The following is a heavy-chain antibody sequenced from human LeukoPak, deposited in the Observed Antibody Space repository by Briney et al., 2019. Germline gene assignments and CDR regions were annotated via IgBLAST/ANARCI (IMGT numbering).Heavy chain of an antibody. CDR2: IYPGDSDT. CDR1: GYSFTSYW. Sequence: GESLKISCKGSGYSFTSYWIGWVRRMPGKGLEWMGIIYPGDSDTRYSPSFQGQVTIPADKSISTAYLQWSSLKASDTAMYYCARRDGSGSYRDYNWFDPWGQGTLVTVSS. V-gene: IGHV5-51*01. D-gene: IGHD3-10*01. J-gene: IGHJ5*02. CDR3: ARRDGSGSYRDYNWFDP.